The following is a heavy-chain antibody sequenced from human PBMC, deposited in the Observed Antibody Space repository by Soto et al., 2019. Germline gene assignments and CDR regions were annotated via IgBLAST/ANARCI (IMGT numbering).Heavy chain of an antibody. CDR2: ISGSGTNT. CDR1: GFTFSSHV. CDR3: AKDNSPYSGYNSFDY. Sequence: EVRLLESGGGLIQPGGSLRLSCAASGFTFSSHVMSWVRQAPGTGLEWVSGISGSGTNTYYADSVKGRFTISRDNSKNTLYLQMTSLRAEDTAEYYCAKDNSPYSGYNSFDYWGEGTLVTVSS. V-gene: IGHV3-23*01. D-gene: IGHD5-12*01. J-gene: IGHJ4*02.